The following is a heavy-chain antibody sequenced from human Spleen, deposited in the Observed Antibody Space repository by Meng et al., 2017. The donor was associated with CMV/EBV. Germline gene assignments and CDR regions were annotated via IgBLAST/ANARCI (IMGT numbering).Heavy chain of an antibody. J-gene: IGHJ4*02. CDR2: IYYSGST. CDR3: ARVDRYCSSTSCYHGIPDY. CDR1: GTSFLSNTFY. D-gene: IGHD2-2*01. V-gene: IGHV4-30-4*08. Sequence: SETLSLTCSVSGTSFLSNTFYWTWIRQPPGKGLEWIGYIYYSGSTYYNPSLKSRVTISVDTSKNQFSLKLSSVTAADTAVYYCARVDRYCSSTSCYHGIPDYWGQGTLVTVSS.